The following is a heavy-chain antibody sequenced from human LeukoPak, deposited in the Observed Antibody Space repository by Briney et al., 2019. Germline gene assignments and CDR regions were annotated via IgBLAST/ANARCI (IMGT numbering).Heavy chain of an antibody. J-gene: IGHJ4*02. V-gene: IGHV5-51*01. CDR2: IYPGDSDT. D-gene: IGHD3-22*01. Sequence: GESLKISCKGSGYSFNSYWIGWVRQMPGKGLEWMGIIYPGDSDTRYSPSFQGQVTISADKSISTAYLQWSSLKDSDTAMYYCARQPYYYDSSGYQNDYWGQGTLVTVSS. CDR3: ARQPYYYDSSGYQNDY. CDR1: GYSFNSYW.